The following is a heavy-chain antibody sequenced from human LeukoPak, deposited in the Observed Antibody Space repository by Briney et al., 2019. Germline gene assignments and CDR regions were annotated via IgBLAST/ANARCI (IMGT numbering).Heavy chain of an antibody. CDR2: INPDSGGT. Sequence: GASVKVSCKASGYTFTGYYIHWVRQAPGQGLEWMGWINPDSGGTNYAQKFQGRVTLTRDTSISTAYMELSRLRSDDTAVYYCARVGMSGSYYLPFWGQGTLVTVSS. D-gene: IGHD1-26*01. CDR1: GYTFTGYY. CDR3: ARVGMSGSYYLPF. J-gene: IGHJ4*02. V-gene: IGHV1-2*02.